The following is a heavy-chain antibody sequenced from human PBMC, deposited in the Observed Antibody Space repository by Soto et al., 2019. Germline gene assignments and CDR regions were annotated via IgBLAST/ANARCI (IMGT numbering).Heavy chain of an antibody. J-gene: IGHJ5*02. CDR2: SSAYNGTT. D-gene: IGHD5-12*01. CDR3: ARDGGCRDGYTVGCNWFDP. CDR1: GYTCTTWG. V-gene: IGHV1-18*01. Sequence: AASLRLSYLASGYTCTTWGTRWVRQAPGQGLEWMGCSSAYNGTTNYAQKLQGRVTMTTDTSTSPAYMELSSLIPEDTAVYYCARDGGCRDGYTVGCNWFDPWGQGTLVTVSS.